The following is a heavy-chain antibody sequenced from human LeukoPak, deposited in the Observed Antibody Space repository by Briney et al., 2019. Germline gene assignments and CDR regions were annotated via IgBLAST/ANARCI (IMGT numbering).Heavy chain of an antibody. J-gene: IGHJ4*02. Sequence: PPETLSLTCAVYGGSFSGYYWSWIRRPPGKGLEWIGEINHSGSTNYNPSLKSRVTISVDTSKNQFSLKLSSVTAADTAVYYCARGYSSGWHLDYWGQGTLVTVSS. CDR1: GGSFSGYY. V-gene: IGHV4-34*01. D-gene: IGHD6-19*01. CDR3: ARGYSSGWHLDY. CDR2: INHSGST.